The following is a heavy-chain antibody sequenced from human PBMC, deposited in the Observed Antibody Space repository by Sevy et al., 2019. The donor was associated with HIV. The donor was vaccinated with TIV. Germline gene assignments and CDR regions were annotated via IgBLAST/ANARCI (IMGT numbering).Heavy chain of an antibody. D-gene: IGHD4-17*01. J-gene: IGHJ6*02. CDR2: IRSKAYGGTT. CDR1: GFTFGDYA. CDR3: TRGRETYGGNPPYYYYGMDV. V-gene: IGHV3-49*03. Sequence: GGSLRLSCTASGFTFGDYAMSWFRQAPGKGLEWVGFIRSKAYGGTTEYAASVKGRFTISRDDSKSIAYLQMNSLKTEDTAVYYCTRGRETYGGNPPYYYYGMDVWGQGTTVTVSS.